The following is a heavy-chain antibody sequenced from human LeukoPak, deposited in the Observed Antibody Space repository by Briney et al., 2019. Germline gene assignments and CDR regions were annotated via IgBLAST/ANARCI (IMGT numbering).Heavy chain of an antibody. J-gene: IGHJ4*02. CDR3: ARAQGTYYYLSV. V-gene: IGHV3-53*01. CDR2: IYSGGGT. CDR1: GYNVSTNY. D-gene: IGHD2/OR15-2a*01. Sequence: PGGSLRLSCAASGYNVSTNYVSWVRQAPGKGLEWVSVIYSGGGTYYADSVKGRFTISRDNSKNTLYLQMNSLRAEDTAVYYCARAQGTYYYLSVWGQGTLVTVSS.